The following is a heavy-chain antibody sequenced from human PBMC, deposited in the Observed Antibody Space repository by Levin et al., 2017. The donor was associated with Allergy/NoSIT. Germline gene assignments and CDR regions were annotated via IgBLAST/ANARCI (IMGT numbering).Heavy chain of an antibody. CDR3: TTLPGGLTSTDY. D-gene: IGHD3-10*01. J-gene: IGHJ4*02. Sequence: KAGGSLRLSCAASDLSLSNAWMNWVRQAPGKGLEWVGRIKSTSDGGTRDYAPAVKGRFTISRDESKNILYLEMNSLKTEDTAVYYCTTLPGGLTSTDYWGQGTLVSVSS. CDR1: DLSLSNAW. V-gene: IGHV3-15*07. CDR2: IKSTSDGGTR.